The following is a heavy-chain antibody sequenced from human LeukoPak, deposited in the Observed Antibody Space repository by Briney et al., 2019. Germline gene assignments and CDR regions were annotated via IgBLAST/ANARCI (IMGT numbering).Heavy chain of an antibody. J-gene: IGHJ4*02. CDR3: ARNVRGVIIRPFDY. D-gene: IGHD3-10*02. V-gene: IGHV4-4*02. Sequence: PSGTLSLTCAVSGGSISRRTNWWSWVRQPPGKGLEWIGEIYHSGGTNYNPSLKSRVTISVDTSKNQFSLKLSSVTAADTAVYYCARNVRGVIIRPFDYWGQGTLVTVSS. CDR2: IYHSGGT. CDR1: GGSISRRTNW.